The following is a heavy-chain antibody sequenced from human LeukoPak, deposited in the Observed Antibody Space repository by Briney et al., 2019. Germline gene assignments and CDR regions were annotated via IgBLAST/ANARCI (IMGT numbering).Heavy chain of an antibody. CDR3: ARSDISIVRGAMV. J-gene: IGHJ4*02. D-gene: IGHD3-10*01. CDR2: MNPNSGNT. V-gene: IGHV1-8*03. CDR1: GHTFTSYD. Sequence: ASVKVSCKASGHTFTSYDINWVRQATGQGLEWMGWMNPNSGNTGYAQKFQGRVTIARNTSISTAYMELSSLRSEDTAVYYCARSDISIVRGAMVWGQGTLVIVSS.